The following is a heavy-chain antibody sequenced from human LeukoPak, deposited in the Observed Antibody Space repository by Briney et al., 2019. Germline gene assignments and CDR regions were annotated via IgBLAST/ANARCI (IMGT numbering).Heavy chain of an antibody. J-gene: IGHJ4*02. D-gene: IGHD3-22*01. CDR1: GFTVSSNY. Sequence: GGSLRLSCAASGFTVSSNYMSWVRQAPGKGLEWVSIFYRGGSTYYADSVKGRFTISRDNAKNTLYLQMNSLRAEDTAVYYCARDPDYYDSSGAHYFDYWGQGTLVTVSS. CDR2: FYRGGST. V-gene: IGHV3-66*01. CDR3: ARDPDYYDSSGAHYFDY.